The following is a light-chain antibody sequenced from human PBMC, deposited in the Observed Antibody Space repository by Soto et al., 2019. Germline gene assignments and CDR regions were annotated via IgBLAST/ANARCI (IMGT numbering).Light chain of an antibody. CDR3: SAYAGSNNLI. CDR2: EVA. CDR1: SSDVGRFHY. J-gene: IGLJ2*01. V-gene: IGLV2-8*01. Sequence: QSALTQPPSASGSPGQSVTISCTGTSSDVGRFHYVSWYQHHPGKAPKLMIYEVAKRPSGVTDRFSGSKSGNTASLTVSGLQSEDEAEYYCSAYAGSNNLIFGGGTKLTVL.